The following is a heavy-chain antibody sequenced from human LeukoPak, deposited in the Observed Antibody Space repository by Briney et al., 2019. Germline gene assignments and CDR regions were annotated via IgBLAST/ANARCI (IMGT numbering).Heavy chain of an antibody. Sequence: GGSLRLSCAASGFTFSSYAMSWVRQAPGKGLEWVSAISGSGGSTYYADSVKGRFTISRDNAKNSLYLQMNSLRAEDTALYYCARSGGAYYYYYYYMDVWGKGTTVTVSS. CDR3: ARSGGAYYYYYYYMDV. D-gene: IGHD3-10*01. J-gene: IGHJ6*03. CDR2: ISGSGGST. V-gene: IGHV3-23*01. CDR1: GFTFSSYA.